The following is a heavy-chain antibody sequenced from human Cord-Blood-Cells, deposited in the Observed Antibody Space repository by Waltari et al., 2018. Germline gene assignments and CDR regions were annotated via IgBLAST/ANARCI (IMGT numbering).Heavy chain of an antibody. Sequence: QLQLQESGPGLVKPSETLSLTCTVSGGSISSSSYYWGWLRQPPGKGREWIGSTYYSGSTYYNPSLKSRVTISVDTSKNQFSLKLSSVTAADTAVYYCARHGGYCSSTSCYLPNNWFDPWGQGTLVTVSS. CDR3: ARHGGYCSSTSCYLPNNWFDP. J-gene: IGHJ5*02. D-gene: IGHD2-2*01. CDR1: GGSISSSSYY. CDR2: TYYSGST. V-gene: IGHV4-39*01.